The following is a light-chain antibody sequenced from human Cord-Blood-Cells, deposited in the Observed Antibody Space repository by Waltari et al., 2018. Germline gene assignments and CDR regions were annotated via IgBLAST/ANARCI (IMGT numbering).Light chain of an antibody. CDR1: SSDVGGYNY. Sequence: QSALTQPASVSGSPGQSITISCTGTSSDVGGYNYVSWYQQHPGKAPKLMSYDVSKRPSGVSNRFSGSKCGDAASLTISGLQAEDEADYYCSSYTSSSTWVFGGGTKLTVL. CDR3: SSYTSSSTWV. CDR2: DVS. V-gene: IGLV2-14*01. J-gene: IGLJ3*02.